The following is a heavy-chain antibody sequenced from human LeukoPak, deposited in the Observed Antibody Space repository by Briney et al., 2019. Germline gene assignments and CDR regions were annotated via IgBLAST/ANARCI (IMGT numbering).Heavy chain of an antibody. J-gene: IGHJ5*02. D-gene: IGHD6-13*01. CDR2: IYHSGSI. Sequence: PSETLSLTCAVSGGSISSSNWWSWVRQPPGKGLEWIGEIYHSGSINYKSSLKSRVTISVDKSKNQFSLKLSSVTAADTAVYHCARAYSSSWYWNWFDPWGQGTLVTVSS. CDR1: GGSISSSNW. CDR3: ARAYSSSWYWNWFDP. V-gene: IGHV4-4*02.